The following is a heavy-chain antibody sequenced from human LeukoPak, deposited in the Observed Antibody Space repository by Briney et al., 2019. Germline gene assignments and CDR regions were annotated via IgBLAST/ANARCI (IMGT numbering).Heavy chain of an antibody. Sequence: SETLSLTCTVSGGSISSYYWSWIRQPPGKGLEWIGYIYYGGSTNYNPSLKSRVTISVDTSKNQFSLRLSSMTAADTAVYFCAKRGRSSWYFDYWGQGTQVTVSS. CDR2: IYYGGST. V-gene: IGHV4-59*01. D-gene: IGHD6-13*01. J-gene: IGHJ4*02. CDR3: AKRGRSSWYFDY. CDR1: GGSISSYY.